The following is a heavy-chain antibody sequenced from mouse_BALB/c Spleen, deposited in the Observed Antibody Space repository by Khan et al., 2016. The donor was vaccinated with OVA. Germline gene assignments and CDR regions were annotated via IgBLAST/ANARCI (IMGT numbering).Heavy chain of an antibody. Sequence: QMQLEESGPGLVEPSQSLSITCTISGFSLTNYGVHWVRQPPGKGLEWLVVIWSDGSTAYNSALKYRLTITTDNSKSQVFLLMNSLQTDDTAMYYCARQPYYHYYVMDYWGQGTSVTVSS. CDR3: ARQPYYHYYVMDY. J-gene: IGHJ4*01. D-gene: IGHD2-10*01. CDR2: IWSDGST. V-gene: IGHV2-6-1*01. CDR1: GFSLTNYG.